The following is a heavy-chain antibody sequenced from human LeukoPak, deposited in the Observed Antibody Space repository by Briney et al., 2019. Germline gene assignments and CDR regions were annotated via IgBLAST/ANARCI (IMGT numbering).Heavy chain of an antibody. D-gene: IGHD4-17*01. Sequence: SETLSLTCTVSGGSISSYYWSWTRQPPGKGLEWIGYIYYSGSTNYNPSLKSRVTISVDTSKNQFSLKLRSVTAADTAVYYCARRGDYGDYGGYFDYWGQGTLVTVSS. V-gene: IGHV4-59*08. CDR3: ARRGDYGDYGGYFDY. J-gene: IGHJ4*02. CDR1: GGSISSYY. CDR2: IYYSGST.